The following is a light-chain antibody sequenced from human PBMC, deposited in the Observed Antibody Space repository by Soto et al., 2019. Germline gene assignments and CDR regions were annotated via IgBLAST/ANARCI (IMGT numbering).Light chain of an antibody. J-gene: IGKJ1*01. CDR3: QHYNSYSEA. V-gene: IGKV1-5*03. Sequence: DIQMTQSPSTLSGSVGYRVTITCVASQTISSWLAWYQQKPGKAPKLLIYKASTLKSGVPSRFSGSGSGTEFTLTISSLQPDDFATYYCQHYNSYSEAFGQGTKVDIK. CDR1: QTISSW. CDR2: KAS.